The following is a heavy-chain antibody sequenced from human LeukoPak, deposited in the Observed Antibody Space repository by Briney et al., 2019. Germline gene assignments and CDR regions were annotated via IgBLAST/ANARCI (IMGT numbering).Heavy chain of an antibody. CDR3: ARGARFFYYAMDV. V-gene: IGHV3-7*01. J-gene: IGHJ6*02. D-gene: IGHD3-10*01. CDR1: GFTFSSYW. CDR2: IKQDGSEK. Sequence: GGSLRLSCAASGFTFSSYWMSWVRQAPGKGLEWVANIKQDGSEKYYVDSVKGRFSISRDSAKNSLYLQMNSLRAEDTAVYYCARGARFFYYAMDVWGQGTTVTVSS.